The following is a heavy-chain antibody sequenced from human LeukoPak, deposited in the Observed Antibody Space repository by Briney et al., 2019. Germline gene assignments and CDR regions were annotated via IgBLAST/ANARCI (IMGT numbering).Heavy chain of an antibody. CDR3: ARGGDCSGGSCQHNWFDP. CDR1: GGTFSSYA. CDR2: IIPIFGTA. Sequence: GASVKVSCKASGGTFSSYAISWVRQAPGQGLEWMGGIIPIFGTANYAQKFQGRVTMARDTSISTAYMELSRLRSDDTAVYYCARGGDCSGGSCQHNWFDPWGQGTLVTVSS. J-gene: IGHJ5*02. V-gene: IGHV1-69*05. D-gene: IGHD2-15*01.